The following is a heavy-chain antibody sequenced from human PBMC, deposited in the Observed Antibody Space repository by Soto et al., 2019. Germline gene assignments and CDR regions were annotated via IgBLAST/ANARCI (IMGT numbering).Heavy chain of an antibody. J-gene: IGHJ4*02. CDR1: GFTVSSNY. CDR3: ARADYGDYVDY. V-gene: IGHV3-53*01. D-gene: IGHD4-17*01. Sequence: EVQLVESVGGLIQPGGSLRLSCAASGFTVSSNYISWVRQAPGKGLEWVSVIYSGGSTYYADSVKGRFTISRDNSKNTLYLQMNSLRAEDTAVYYCARADYGDYVDYWGQGTLVTVSS. CDR2: IYSGGST.